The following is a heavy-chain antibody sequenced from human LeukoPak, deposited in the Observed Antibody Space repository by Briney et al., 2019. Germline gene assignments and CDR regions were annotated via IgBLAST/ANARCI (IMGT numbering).Heavy chain of an antibody. D-gene: IGHD5-12*01. J-gene: IGHJ4*02. CDR1: GGSISSYY. V-gene: IGHV4-59*01. Sequence: SETLSLTCTVSGGSISSYYWSWIRQPPGKGLEWIGYIYYSGSTNYNPSLKSRVTISVDTSKNQFSLKLSSVTAADTAVYYWGGGYVSGAVDYWGQGTLVTVSS. CDR3: GGGYVSGAVDY. CDR2: IYYSGST.